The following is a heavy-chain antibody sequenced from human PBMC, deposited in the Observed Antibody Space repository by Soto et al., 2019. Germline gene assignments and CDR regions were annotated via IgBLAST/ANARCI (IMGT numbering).Heavy chain of an antibody. Sequence: VGSLRLSCAASGFTFSSCEMNWFRQAPGKGLEWVSYISSSGSTVYYADSVKGRFTISRDNTQNSLYLQMNSLGAEDTDVYYCAKGKESNAEDSYYDFDAWGQGTTVTVSS. CDR3: AKGKESNAEDSYYDFDA. V-gene: IGHV3-48*03. D-gene: IGHD2-8*01. CDR1: GFTFSSCE. J-gene: IGHJ6*03. CDR2: ISSSGSTV.